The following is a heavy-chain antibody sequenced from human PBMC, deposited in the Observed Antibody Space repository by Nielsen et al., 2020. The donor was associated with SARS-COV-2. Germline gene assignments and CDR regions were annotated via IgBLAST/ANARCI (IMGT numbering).Heavy chain of an antibody. Sequence: SVKVSCKASGGTFSSYAISWVRQAPGQGLEWMGGIIPILGIANYAQKFQGRVTITADKSTSTAYMELSSLRSEDTAVYYCASLSIGVGRWLQSDGNWFDPWGQGTLVTVSS. V-gene: IGHV1-69*10. CDR1: GGTFSSYA. J-gene: IGHJ5*02. CDR3: ASLSIGVGRWLQSDGNWFDP. D-gene: IGHD5-24*01. CDR2: IIPILGIA.